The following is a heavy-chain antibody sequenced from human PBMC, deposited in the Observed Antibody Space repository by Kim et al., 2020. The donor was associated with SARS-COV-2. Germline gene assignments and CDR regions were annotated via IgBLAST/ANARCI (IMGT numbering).Heavy chain of an antibody. D-gene: IGHD3-16*01. CDR2: IYYSGST. J-gene: IGHJ6*02. CDR1: GGSISPYY. V-gene: IGHV4-59*01. Sequence: SETLSLTCTVSGGSISPYYWTWIRQPPGKGLEWIGYIYYSGSTNYNPSLESRVTISVDTSKKQVSLKLTSVTASDTAVYCCARVFRGMDVWGQGTMVTVSS. CDR3: ARVFRGMDV.